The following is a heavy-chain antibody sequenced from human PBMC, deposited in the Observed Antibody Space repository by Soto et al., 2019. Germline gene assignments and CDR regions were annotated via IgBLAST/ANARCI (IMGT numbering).Heavy chain of an antibody. J-gene: IGHJ4*02. V-gene: IGHV1-3*01. CDR3: ARTSGYYSLDY. CDR2: INAGNGNT. CDR1: GYTFTGYY. D-gene: IGHD3-22*01. Sequence: ASVKVSCKASGYTFTGYYMHWVRQAPGQGLEWMGWINAGNGNTKYSQKFRGRVTITRDTSASTAYMELNSLRSEDTAVYYCARTSGYYSLDYWGQGALVTVSS.